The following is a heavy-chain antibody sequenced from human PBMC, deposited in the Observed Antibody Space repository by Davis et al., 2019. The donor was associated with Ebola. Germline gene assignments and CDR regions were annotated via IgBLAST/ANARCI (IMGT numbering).Heavy chain of an antibody. CDR1: GGSFSGYY. Sequence: MPSDPLSPPFAVLGGSFSGYYWRWIRQPPGKGLAWIGEINHSGSTNYNPSLKSRVTISVDTSKNQFSLKLSSVTAADTAVYYCARGRGGYDSSGYYYYYYYGMDVWGQGTTVTVSS. CDR2: INHSGST. CDR3: ARGRGGYDSSGYYYYYYYGMDV. D-gene: IGHD3-22*01. V-gene: IGHV4-34*01. J-gene: IGHJ6*02.